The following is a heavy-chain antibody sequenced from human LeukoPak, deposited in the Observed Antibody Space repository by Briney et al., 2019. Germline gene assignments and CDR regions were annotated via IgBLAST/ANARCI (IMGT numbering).Heavy chain of an antibody. V-gene: IGHV1-8*01. CDR1: GYTFTSYD. J-gene: IGHJ4*02. CDR2: MNPNSGNT. CDR3: ARGGYSSGWYYFDY. D-gene: IGHD6-19*01. Sequence: ASVKVSCKASGYTFTSYDINWVRQATGQGLEWMGWMNPNSGNTGYAQKFQGRVTMTRNTSISTAYMELSSLRSEDAAVYYCARGGYSSGWYYFDYWGQGTLVTVSS.